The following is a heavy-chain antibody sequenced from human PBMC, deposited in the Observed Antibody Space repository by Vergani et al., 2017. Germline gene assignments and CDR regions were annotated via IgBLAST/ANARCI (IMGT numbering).Heavy chain of an antibody. J-gene: IGHJ4*02. CDR1: GFSFPGYA. Sequence: EVQLLESGGGLVQPGGSLRLSCEASGFSFPGYAMSWVRQAPGKGLEWVSSVSGSSATPYYADSVKGRFIISRDNSKNTLHLQMNSLRADDTAVYYCASPYYGSGTYYKGGDYFDYWGQGTLVTVSS. D-gene: IGHD3-10*01. CDR2: VSGSSATP. V-gene: IGHV3-23*01. CDR3: ASPYYGSGTYYKGGDYFDY.